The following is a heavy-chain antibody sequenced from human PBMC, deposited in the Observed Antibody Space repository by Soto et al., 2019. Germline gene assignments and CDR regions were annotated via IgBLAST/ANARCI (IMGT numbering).Heavy chain of an antibody. V-gene: IGHV3-74*01. CDR2: INGDGSST. J-gene: IGHJ4*02. CDR1: GFTFSNYW. CDR3: ARGARNYYYFDC. Sequence: EVQLVESGGGLVQPGGSLRLSCVASGFTFSNYWIHWVRQAPGKGLVLVSRINGDGSSTNYADSVKGKFTISRDNAKNTVYLQMNSLRVEDTAVYDCARGARNYYYFDCWGQGTLVNVSS. D-gene: IGHD1-7*01.